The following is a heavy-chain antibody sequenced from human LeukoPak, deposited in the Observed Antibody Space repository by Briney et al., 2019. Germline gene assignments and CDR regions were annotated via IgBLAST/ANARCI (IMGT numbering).Heavy chain of an antibody. CDR2: ISGSGGST. Sequence: GGSLRLSCAASGFTFSSYAMSWVRQAPGKGLEWVSAISGSGGSTYYADSVKGRFTISRDNSKNTLYLQMNSLRAEDTAVYYCAKGAWGCSYGFSPSGYGMDVWGQGTTVTVSS. J-gene: IGHJ6*02. D-gene: IGHD5-18*01. CDR3: AKGAWGCSYGFSPSGYGMDV. CDR1: GFTFSSYA. V-gene: IGHV3-23*01.